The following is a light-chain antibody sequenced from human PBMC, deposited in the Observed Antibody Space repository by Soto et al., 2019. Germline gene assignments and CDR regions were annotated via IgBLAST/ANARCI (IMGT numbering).Light chain of an antibody. CDR2: GDN. Sequence: QSVLTQPPSVTGAPGQRVTISCTWTNSNIGTGYGVHWYQQFPGTAPRLLTYGDNNRPSGVPDRFSGSKSGTSASLAITGLQAEDEAEYCCQSYDTSRFGLMFGGGTKLTVL. CDR1: NSNIGTGYG. J-gene: IGLJ3*02. V-gene: IGLV1-40*01. CDR3: QSYDTSRFGLM.